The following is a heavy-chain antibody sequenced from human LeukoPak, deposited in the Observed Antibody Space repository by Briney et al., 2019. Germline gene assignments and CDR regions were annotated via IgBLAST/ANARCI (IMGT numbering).Heavy chain of an antibody. J-gene: IGHJ4*02. V-gene: IGHV5-51*03. D-gene: IGHD3-22*01. Sequence: GESLKISCKGSGYSFTSYWIGWVRQMPGKGLEWMEIIYPGDSDTRYSPSFQGQVTISADKSISTAYLQWSSLKASDTAMYYCARSPNYYDSSGPVDYWGQGTLVTVSS. CDR3: ARSPNYYDSSGPVDY. CDR1: GYSFTSYW. CDR2: IYPGDSDT.